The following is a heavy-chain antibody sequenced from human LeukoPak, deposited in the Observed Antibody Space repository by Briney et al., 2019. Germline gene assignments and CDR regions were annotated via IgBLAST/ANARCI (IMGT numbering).Heavy chain of an antibody. V-gene: IGHV3-48*03. CDR3: ARYYGSGGPDAFDI. CDR1: GFTFSSYE. Sequence: GGSLRLSCAASGFTFSSYEMHWVRQAPGKGLEWVSYISSSDSTIYYADSVKGRFTISRDNSKNTLYLQVNSLRAEDTAVYYCARYYGSGGPDAFDIWGQGTMVTVSS. CDR2: ISSSDSTI. J-gene: IGHJ3*02. D-gene: IGHD3-10*01.